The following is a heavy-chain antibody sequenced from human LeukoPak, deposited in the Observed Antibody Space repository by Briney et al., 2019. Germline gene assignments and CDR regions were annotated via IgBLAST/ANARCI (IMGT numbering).Heavy chain of an antibody. CDR2: IYTSGST. CDR3: ARDFSSSSSYYYYYMDV. J-gene: IGHJ6*03. V-gene: IGHV4-4*07. Sequence: PSETLSLTCTVSGGSISSHYWSWIRQPAGKGLEWIGRIYTSGSTNYNPSLKSRVTMSVDTSKNQFSLKLSSVTAADTAVYYCARDFSSSSSYYYYYMDVWGKGTTVTVSS. D-gene: IGHD6-6*01. CDR1: GGSISSHY.